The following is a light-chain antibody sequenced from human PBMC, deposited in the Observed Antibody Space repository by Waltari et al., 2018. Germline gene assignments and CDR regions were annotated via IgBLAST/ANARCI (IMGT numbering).Light chain of an antibody. CDR1: QSVLYSSNNKNY. CDR3: QQYYSTPIT. J-gene: IGKJ5*01. CDR2: WAS. Sequence: DILMTQSPDSLAVSLGERATINCKSSQSVLYSSNNKNYLAWYQQKPGQPPKLLIYWASTRESGVPDRVSVSGSGTDFTLTISSLQAEDVAVYYCQQYYSTPITFCQGTRLEIK. V-gene: IGKV4-1*01.